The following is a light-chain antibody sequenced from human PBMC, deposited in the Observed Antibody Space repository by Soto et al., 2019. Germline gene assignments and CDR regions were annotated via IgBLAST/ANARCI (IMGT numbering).Light chain of an antibody. J-gene: IGLJ3*02. Sequence: QAVVTQPPSASGTPGQRVTISCSGSDSNIGSNTVSWYQQVPGTAPKLLIYSNSQRPSGVPDRFSGSKSGTSASLAISGLQSKDEGDYYCAAWDDSLNGRAVFGGGTKLTVL. CDR3: AAWDDSLNGRAV. CDR2: SNS. CDR1: DSNIGSNT. V-gene: IGLV1-44*01.